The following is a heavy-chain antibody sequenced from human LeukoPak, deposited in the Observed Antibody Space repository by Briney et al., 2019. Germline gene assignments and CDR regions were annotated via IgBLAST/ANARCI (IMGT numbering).Heavy chain of an antibody. CDR3: ARELMAGTFRASNWFDP. D-gene: IGHD6-19*01. V-gene: IGHV3-23*01. Sequence: GGSLRLSCAASGFTFSSYGMSWVRQAPGKGLEWVSAISGSGVGTYYADPVKGRFTISRDNSKNTLYLQMNSLRAEDTAVYYCARELMAGTFRASNWFDPWGQGTLVTVSS. CDR1: GFTFSSYG. J-gene: IGHJ5*02. CDR2: ISGSGVGT.